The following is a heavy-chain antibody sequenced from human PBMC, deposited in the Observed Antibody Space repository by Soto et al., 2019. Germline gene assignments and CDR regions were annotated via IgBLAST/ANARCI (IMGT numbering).Heavy chain of an antibody. CDR1: GGSISSYY. J-gene: IGHJ6*02. V-gene: IGHV4-4*07. CDR3: AREGYDYYYYGMDV. CDR2: IYTSGST. D-gene: IGHD2-2*01. Sequence: QVQLQESGPGLVKPSETLSLTCTVSGGSISSYYWSWIRQPAGKGLEWIGRIYTSGSTNYNPSLMRSVTMSVDTSKNQFSLKRSSVTAAATAVYYCAREGYDYYYYGMDVWGQGTTVTVSS.